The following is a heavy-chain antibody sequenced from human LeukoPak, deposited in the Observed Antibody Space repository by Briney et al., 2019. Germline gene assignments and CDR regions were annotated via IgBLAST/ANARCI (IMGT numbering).Heavy chain of an antibody. J-gene: IGHJ4*02. CDR3: AKDIRDGYNYVFDY. Sequence: PGRSLRLSCAASGFTFSSYGMHWVRQAPGKGLEWVAVISYDGSNKYYADSVKGRFTISRDNSKNTMYLKMNSLRAEDTAVYYCAKDIRDGYNYVFDYWGQGTLVTVSS. D-gene: IGHD5-24*01. V-gene: IGHV3-30*18. CDR1: GFTFSSYG. CDR2: ISYDGSNK.